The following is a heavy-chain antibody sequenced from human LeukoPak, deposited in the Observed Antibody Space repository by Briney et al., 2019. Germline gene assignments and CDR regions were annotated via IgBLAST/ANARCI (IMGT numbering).Heavy chain of an antibody. V-gene: IGHV4-59*01. J-gene: IGHJ4*02. D-gene: IGHD5-24*01. CDR1: GGSIGSYY. CDR2: IDNSGST. CDR3: ARPSRDGYRYTFDY. Sequence: SETLSLTCTVSGGSIGSYYWSWIRQPPGKGLEWIGYIDNSGSTNYSPDLKSRVTISVDTPKNQFALKLSSVTAADTAVYYCARPSRDGYRYTFDYWGQGILVTVSS.